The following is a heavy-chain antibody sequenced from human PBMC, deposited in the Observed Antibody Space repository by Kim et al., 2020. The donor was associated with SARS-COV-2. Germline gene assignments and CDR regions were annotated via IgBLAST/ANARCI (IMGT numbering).Heavy chain of an antibody. D-gene: IGHD6-19*01. V-gene: IGHV4-34*01. CDR3: AREGSGLDY. J-gene: IGHJ4*02. CDR2: GST. Sequence: GSTNYNPSLKSRVTISVDTSKNQFSLKLSSVTAADTAVYYCAREGSGLDYWGQGTLVTVSS.